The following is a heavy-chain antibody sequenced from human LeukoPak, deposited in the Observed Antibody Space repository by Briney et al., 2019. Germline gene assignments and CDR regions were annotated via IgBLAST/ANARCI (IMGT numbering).Heavy chain of an antibody. CDR2: INPNSGGT. J-gene: IGHJ4*02. D-gene: IGHD6-19*01. CDR1: GYTFTVYY. V-gene: IGHV1-2*02. CDR3: VRDAWYSSGWYEGY. Sequence: ASVKVSCKASGYTFTVYYMHWVRQAPGQGLEWMGWINPNSGGTNYAQKFQCRVTMTSDTTISTAYMVLGSLRSDDPAQCCCVRDAWYSSGWYEGYWGQGTLVTVSS.